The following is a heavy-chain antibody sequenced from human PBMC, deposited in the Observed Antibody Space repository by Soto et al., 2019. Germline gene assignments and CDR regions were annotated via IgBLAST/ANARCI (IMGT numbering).Heavy chain of an antibody. CDR2: ISYDGNNK. Sequence: PGGSLRLSCAASGFTFSRFSMHWVRQAPGKGLAWVAVISYDGNNKHFAESVKGRFSISRDDSKNTVYLEMNNLRGGDSAVYYCARDHGMFLSYYYYGMDVWGQGTTVTV. J-gene: IGHJ6*02. CDR3: ARDHGMFLSYYYYGMDV. CDR1: GFTFSRFS. V-gene: IGHV3-30-3*01. D-gene: IGHD3-10*02.